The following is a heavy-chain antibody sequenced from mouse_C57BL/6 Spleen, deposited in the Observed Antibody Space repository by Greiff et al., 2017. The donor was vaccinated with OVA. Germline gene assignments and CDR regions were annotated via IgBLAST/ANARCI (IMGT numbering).Heavy chain of an antibody. V-gene: IGHV14-3*01. Sequence: VHVKQSVAELVRPGASVKLSCTASGFNIKNTYMHWVKQRPEQGLEWIGRIDPANGNTKYAPKFQGKATITADTSSNTAYLQLSSLTSEDTAIYYCGDYYGSSYGYFDVWGTGTTVTVSS. D-gene: IGHD1-1*01. CDR1: GFNIKNTY. J-gene: IGHJ1*03. CDR3: GDYYGSSYGYFDV. CDR2: IDPANGNT.